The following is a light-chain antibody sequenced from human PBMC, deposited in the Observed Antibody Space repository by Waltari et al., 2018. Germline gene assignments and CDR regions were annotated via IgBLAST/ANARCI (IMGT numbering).Light chain of an antibody. J-gene: IGLJ1*01. CDR1: SSDVGRYNY. V-gene: IGLV2-14*03. CDR2: DVN. Sequence: QSALTQPASVSGSPGQSITISCTGTSSDVGRYNYVSWFQQHPGNAPKLMIYDVNNRPSGVAHRFSGSKSGNTASLTISGLQAEDEADYYCSSYTSSSTLFVFGTGTRVTVL. CDR3: SSYTSSSTLFV.